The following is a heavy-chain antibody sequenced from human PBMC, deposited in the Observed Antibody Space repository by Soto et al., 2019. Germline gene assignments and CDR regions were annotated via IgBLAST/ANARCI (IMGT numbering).Heavy chain of an antibody. Sequence: QEQLVQSGAEVKKPGASVNISCKASGYSFANYYIHWVRQVPGQGLEWMGMIEPSGVTTKFAQNFQGRIDLTKDTSSSTVSMELSSLRTDATAVYYCARLFVKWLDPWGQGTLVTVSS. CDR2: IEPSGVTT. V-gene: IGHV1-46*01. CDR3: ARLFVKWLDP. CDR1: GYSFANYY. J-gene: IGHJ5*02.